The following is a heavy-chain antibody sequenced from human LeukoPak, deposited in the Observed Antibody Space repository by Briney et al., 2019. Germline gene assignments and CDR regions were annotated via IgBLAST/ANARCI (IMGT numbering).Heavy chain of an antibody. CDR2: INHSGST. V-gene: IGHV4-39*07. CDR3: ARTPNYYDSSGYHFDY. D-gene: IGHD3-22*01. J-gene: IGHJ4*02. Sequence: PSETLSLTCTVSGGSISSVKDYWAWIRQPPGKGLEWIGEINHSGSTNYNPSLKSRVTISVDTSKNQFSLKLSSVTAADTAVYYCARTPNYYDSSGYHFDYWGQGTLVTVSS. CDR1: GGSISSVKDY.